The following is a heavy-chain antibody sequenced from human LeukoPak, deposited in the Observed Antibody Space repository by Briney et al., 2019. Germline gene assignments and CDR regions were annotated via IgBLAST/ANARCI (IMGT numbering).Heavy chain of an antibody. D-gene: IGHD3-3*01. J-gene: IGHJ6*03. CDR3: ARGGPLRFLEWLNLNYYYYYYMDV. CDR1: GYTFTSYY. Sequence: ASVKVSCKASGYTFTSYYMHWVRQAPGQGLEWMGIINHSGGSTSYAQKFQGRVTMTRDMSTSTVYMELSSLRSEDTAVYYCARGGPLRFLEWLNLNYYYYYYMDVWGKGTTVTVSS. V-gene: IGHV1-46*01. CDR2: INHSGGST.